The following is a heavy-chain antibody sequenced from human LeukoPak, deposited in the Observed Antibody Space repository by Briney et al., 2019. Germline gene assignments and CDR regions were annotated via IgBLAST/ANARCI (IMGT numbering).Heavy chain of an antibody. D-gene: IGHD2-15*01. CDR3: ARRVEYFSFGYYYGMDV. CDR1: GGSFRNYY. Sequence: PSETLSLTCAVYGGSFRNYYWSWIRQPPGQGLEWIGEINHSGSTKYNPSLKSRVTISVDRSKNQFSLKLSSVTAADTAVYDCARRVEYFSFGYYYGMDVWGQGTTVTVSS. V-gene: IGHV4-34*01. J-gene: IGHJ6*02. CDR2: INHSGST.